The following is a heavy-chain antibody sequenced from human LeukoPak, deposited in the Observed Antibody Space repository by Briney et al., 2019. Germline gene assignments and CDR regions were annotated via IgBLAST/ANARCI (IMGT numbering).Heavy chain of an antibody. Sequence: PGGSLRLSCAASGFTFSSYWMSWVRQAPGKGLGWVANIKQDGSEKYYVDSVKGRFTISRDNAKNSLYLQMNSLKTEDTAVYYCTSQWLGYYYYYMDVWGKGTTVTVSS. V-gene: IGHV3-7*03. CDR1: GFTFSSYW. J-gene: IGHJ6*03. D-gene: IGHD6-19*01. CDR3: TSQWLGYYYYYMDV. CDR2: IKQDGSEK.